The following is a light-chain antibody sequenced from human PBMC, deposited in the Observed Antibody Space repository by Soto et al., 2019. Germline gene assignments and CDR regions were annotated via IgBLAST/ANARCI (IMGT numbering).Light chain of an antibody. V-gene: IGLV1-36*01. Sequence: QSVLTQPPSVSEAPRQRVTISCSGSSSNIGNNAVNWYQQLPGKAPKLLIYYDDLLPSGVSDRFSGSKSGTSASLAISGLQSEDEADYYCAAWDDSLNGSYGFGTGTKVTVL. J-gene: IGLJ1*01. CDR3: AAWDDSLNGSYG. CDR1: SSNIGNNA. CDR2: YDD.